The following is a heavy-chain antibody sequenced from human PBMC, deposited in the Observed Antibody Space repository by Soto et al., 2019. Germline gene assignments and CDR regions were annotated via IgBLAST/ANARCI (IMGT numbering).Heavy chain of an antibody. J-gene: IGHJ4*02. V-gene: IGHV3-23*01. D-gene: IGHD1-26*01. CDR3: AKVQGGFPPGGSYYYFDY. Sequence: GGSLRLSCAASGFTFSSYAMSWVRQAPGKGLEWVSAISGSGGSTYYADYVKGRFTISRDNSKNTLYLQMNSLRAEDTAVYYCAKVQGGFPPGGSYYYFDYWGQGTLVTVSS. CDR2: ISGSGGST. CDR1: GFTFSSYA.